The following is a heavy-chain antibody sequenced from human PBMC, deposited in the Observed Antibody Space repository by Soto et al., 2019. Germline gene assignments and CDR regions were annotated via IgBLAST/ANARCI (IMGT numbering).Heavy chain of an antibody. CDR2: IYYSGST. D-gene: IGHD2-15*01. CDR3: VRRGLLPFDY. J-gene: IGHJ4*02. V-gene: IGHV4-39*07. Sequence: SETLSLTCTVSGGSISSSSYYWGWIRQPPGKGLEWIGSIYYSGSTYYNPSLKSRVTILVDTTKNQFSLKVTSVTAADTAVYYCVRRGLLPFDYWGQGMLVT. CDR1: GGSISSSSYY.